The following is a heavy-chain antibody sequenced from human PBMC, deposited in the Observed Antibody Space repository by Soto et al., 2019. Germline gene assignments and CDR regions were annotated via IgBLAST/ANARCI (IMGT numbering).Heavy chain of an antibody. V-gene: IGHV3-23*01. CDR3: AKGRGGSWYGSYYYYGMDV. D-gene: IGHD2-15*01. CDR1: GLTLSRKW. Sequence: GGALRISGAVSGLTLSRKWMHWVRQTPGKGLVGVSVISGEGRSTNYADSVKGRFTISRDNSNNTLYLQMNSLSAEDTAVYYCAKGRGGSWYGSYYYYGMDVWRQGTTVTVSS. J-gene: IGHJ6*02. CDR2: ISGEGRST.